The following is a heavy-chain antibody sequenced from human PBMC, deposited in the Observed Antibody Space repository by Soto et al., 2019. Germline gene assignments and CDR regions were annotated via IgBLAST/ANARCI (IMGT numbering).Heavy chain of an antibody. CDR3: AKVGSRPY. V-gene: IGHV3-23*01. J-gene: IGHJ4*02. CDR1: GFTFSSYA. D-gene: IGHD1-26*01. CDR2: FSGSGGST. Sequence: EVQLLESGGGLVQPGGSLRLSCAASGFTFSSYAMSWVRQAPGKGLVWVSAFSGSGGSTYYADSVKGRFTISRDNSKNTLYLQMNRLRAEDAAVYYCAKVGSRPYWGQGTLVTVSS.